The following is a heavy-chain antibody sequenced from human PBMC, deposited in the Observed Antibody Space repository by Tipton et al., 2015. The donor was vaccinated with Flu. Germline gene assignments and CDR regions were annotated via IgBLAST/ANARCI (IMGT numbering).Heavy chain of an antibody. D-gene: IGHD3-22*01. CDR3: ARDLKWSSAYYNPFGY. Sequence: TLSLTCAVSGYSIGNGYYWGWIRQAPGKGLEWIASIYHSGTTYYNPSLKSRVTISLDTSKNQFSLKLSSVTAADTAVYYCARDLKWSSAYYNPFGYWGQGTLVTVSS. J-gene: IGHJ4*02. V-gene: IGHV4-38-2*02. CDR2: IYHSGTT. CDR1: GYSIGNGYY.